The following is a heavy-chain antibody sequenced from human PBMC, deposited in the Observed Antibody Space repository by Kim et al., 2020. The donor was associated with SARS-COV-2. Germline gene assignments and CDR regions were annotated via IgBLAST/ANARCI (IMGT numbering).Heavy chain of an antibody. V-gene: IGHV3-20*03. D-gene: IGHD6-19*01. J-gene: IGHJ6*02. CDR3: ARGRKQWLTYYYYYGMDV. Sequence: KGRFTISRHNAKNSLYLQMNSLRAEDTALYYCARGRKQWLTYYYYYGMDVWGQGTTVTVSS.